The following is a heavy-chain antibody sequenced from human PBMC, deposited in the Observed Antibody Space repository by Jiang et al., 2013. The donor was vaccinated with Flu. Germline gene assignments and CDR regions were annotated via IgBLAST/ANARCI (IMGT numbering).Heavy chain of an antibody. V-gene: IGHV4-59*01. J-gene: IGHJ6*03. CDR1: GGSISSYY. D-gene: IGHD6-13*01. Sequence: TLSLTCTVSGGSISSYYWSWIRQPPGKGLEWIGYIYYSGSTNYNPSLKSRVTISVDTSKNQFSLKLSSVTAADTAVYYCARVSSSSWYDYYYYYMDVWGKGTTVTVSS. CDR2: IYYSGST. CDR3: ARVSSSSWYDYYYYYMDV.